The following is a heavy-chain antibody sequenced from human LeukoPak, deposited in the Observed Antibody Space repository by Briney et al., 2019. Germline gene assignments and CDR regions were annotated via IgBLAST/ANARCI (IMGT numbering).Heavy chain of an antibody. CDR2: IYSGGST. D-gene: IGHD1-14*01. Sequence: PGGSLRLSCVDSGFTVSPYYLSWVRQAPGKGLEWVSVIYSGGSTYFADSVKGRFTISRDISKNTVYLQMNSLRVEDTAVYYCARLVSGNYFDYWGQGTLLTVSS. CDR1: GFTVSPYY. J-gene: IGHJ4*02. CDR3: ARLVSGNYFDY. V-gene: IGHV3-66*04.